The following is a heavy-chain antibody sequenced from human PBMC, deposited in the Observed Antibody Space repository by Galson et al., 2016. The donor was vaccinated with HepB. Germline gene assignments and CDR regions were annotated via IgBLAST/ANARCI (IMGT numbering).Heavy chain of an antibody. CDR2: ISGSGDAT. J-gene: IGHJ4*02. D-gene: IGHD2-21*01. CDR3: AKHKLRMVVAVATDFDY. CDR1: GFTFSNFA. Sequence: SLRLSCAASGFTFSNFAMSWVSQAPGKGLEWVSSISGSGDATYYADSVKGRFTISRDNSENTLYVQMNSLRAEDTALYYCAKHKLRMVVAVATDFDYWGQGTLVPVSS. V-gene: IGHV3-23*01.